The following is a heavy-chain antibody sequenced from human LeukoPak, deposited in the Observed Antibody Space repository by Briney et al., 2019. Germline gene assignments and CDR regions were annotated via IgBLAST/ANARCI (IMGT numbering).Heavy chain of an antibody. CDR1: GYTFTSYA. J-gene: IGHJ4*02. D-gene: IGHD6-19*01. V-gene: IGHV1-3*01. CDR2: INAINGNA. Sequence: ASVKVSCKASGYTFTSYAMHWVRQAPGQRLGWMGWINAINGNAKYSQKFQGRVTITRDTSTSTAYMELSSLRSEDTAVYYCARDPRYSSGWYDYWGQGTLVTVSS. CDR3: ARDPRYSSGWYDY.